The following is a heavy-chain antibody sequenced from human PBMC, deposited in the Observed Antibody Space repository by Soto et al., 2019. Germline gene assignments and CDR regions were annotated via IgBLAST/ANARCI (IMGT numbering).Heavy chain of an antibody. D-gene: IGHD6-6*01. CDR2: IYPGDSDT. CDR1: GYSFTSYW. V-gene: IGHV5-51*01. CDR3: ARSAYARRGSSSLVAFDI. J-gene: IGHJ3*02. Sequence: EVQLVQSGAEVKKPGESLKISCKGSGYSFTSYWIGWVRQMPGKGLEWMGIIYPGDSDTRYSPSFQGQVTISADKSISTAYLQWSSLKASDTAMYYCARSAYARRGSSSLVAFDIWGQGTMVTVSS.